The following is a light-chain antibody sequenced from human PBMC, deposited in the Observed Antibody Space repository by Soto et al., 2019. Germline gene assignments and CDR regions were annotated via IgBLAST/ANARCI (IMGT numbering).Light chain of an antibody. V-gene: IGKV4-1*01. CDR2: WAS. Sequence: DIVMTQSPDSLAVSLGERATINCKSSQSVLYSSNNKNYLAWYQQKPGQPPKLLIYWASTRESGVPDRFSGSGSGTDFTLTISSLQAEDVAVYYCHQSYSPPNTFGQGTKLEIK. CDR3: HQSYSPPNT. CDR1: QSVLYSSNNKNY. J-gene: IGKJ2*01.